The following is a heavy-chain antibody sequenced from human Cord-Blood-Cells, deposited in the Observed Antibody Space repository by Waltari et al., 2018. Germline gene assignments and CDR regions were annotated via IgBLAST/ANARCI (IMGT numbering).Heavy chain of an antibody. D-gene: IGHD1-7*01. CDR2: MNPNSGNT. J-gene: IGHJ5*02. CDR3: ARGGKAGTFNFDP. Sequence: QVQLVQSGAEVKTLGASAKVSCKASGYTFPSYDINWVRQATGQGLEWMGWMNPNSGNTGYAQKFQGRVTITRNTSISTAYMELSSLRSEDTAVYYCARGGKAGTFNFDPWGQGTLVTVSS. CDR1: GYTFPSYD. V-gene: IGHV1-8*03.